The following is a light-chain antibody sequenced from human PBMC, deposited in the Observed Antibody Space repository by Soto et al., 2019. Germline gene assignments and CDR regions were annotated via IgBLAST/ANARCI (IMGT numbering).Light chain of an antibody. V-gene: IGLV3-9*01. CDR3: QVWDSSTARL. CDR1: NIGSKN. J-gene: IGLJ3*02. Sequence: SYELTQPLSVSVALGQTASITCGGNNIGSKNVHWYQQKPGQAPVLVIYRDSNRPSGIPERFSGSNSGNTATLTISRAQAGDEADYCCQVWDSSTARLFGGGTKLTVL. CDR2: RDS.